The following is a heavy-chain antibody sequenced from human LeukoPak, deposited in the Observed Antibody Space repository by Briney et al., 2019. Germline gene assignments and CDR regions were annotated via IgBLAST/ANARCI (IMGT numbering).Heavy chain of an antibody. V-gene: IGHV3-30*02. J-gene: IGHJ4*02. CDR3: AKDRGFRWERPGPPDY. CDR1: GFTFSSYG. D-gene: IGHD1-26*01. CDR2: IRYDGSNK. Sequence: PGGSLRLSCAASGFTFSSYGMHWVRQAPGKGLEWVAFIRYDGSNKYYADSVKGRFTISRDNSKNTLYLQMNSLRAEDTAVYYCAKDRGFRWERPGPPDYWGQGTLVTVSS.